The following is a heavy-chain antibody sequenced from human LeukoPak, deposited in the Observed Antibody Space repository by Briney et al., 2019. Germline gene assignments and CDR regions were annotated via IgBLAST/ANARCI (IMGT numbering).Heavy chain of an antibody. Sequence: EASVKVSCKASGYIFSDYYIHWVRQAPGRGFEWMGWISRYSGATKLAQKFQGRVTLTRDTSISTAYVELSNLASDDTGVSYCVSWAGGNSDVASFDYWGQGTLVIVSS. D-gene: IGHD2-21*01. CDR2: ISRYSGAT. CDR3: VSWAGGNSDVASFDY. CDR1: GYIFSDYY. V-gene: IGHV1-2*02. J-gene: IGHJ4*02.